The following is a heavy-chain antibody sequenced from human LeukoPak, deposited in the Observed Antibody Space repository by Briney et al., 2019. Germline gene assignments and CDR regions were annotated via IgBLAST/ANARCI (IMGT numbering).Heavy chain of an antibody. CDR1: VHVHSNY. CDR2: IYSGGST. V-gene: IGHV3-53*01. D-gene: IGHD6-19*01. CDR3: ARDPRRQWLYTFQH. Sequence: GSLGPSRASPGVHVHSNYKSRVRQAPGEGLEGGSVIYSGGSTYYADSVKGRFTISRDNSKNTLYLQMNSLRAEDTAVYYCARDPRRQWLYTFQHWGQGTLVTVSS. J-gene: IGHJ1*01.